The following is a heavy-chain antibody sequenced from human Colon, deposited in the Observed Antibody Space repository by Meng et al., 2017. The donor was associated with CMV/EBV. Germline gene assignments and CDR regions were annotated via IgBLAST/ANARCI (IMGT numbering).Heavy chain of an antibody. Sequence: GESLKISCVASGFTFNSYTLTWVRQAPGKGLEWVAVISYDENHIHYADSVKGRFTISRDNSKNTLYLQMNALRVEYTAIYYCAKGSQYSNFWTAPDWGQGTLVTVSS. J-gene: IGHJ1*01. CDR3: AKGSQYSNFWTAPD. CDR1: GFTFNSYT. CDR2: ISYDENHI. V-gene: IGHV3-30-3*01. D-gene: IGHD3/OR15-3a*01.